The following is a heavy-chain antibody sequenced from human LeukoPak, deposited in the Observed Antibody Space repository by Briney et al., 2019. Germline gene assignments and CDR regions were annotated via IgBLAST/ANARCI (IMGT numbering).Heavy chain of an antibody. V-gene: IGHV4-31*03. CDR2: IYYSGNT. CDR1: GGSISNSGYY. Sequence: TTSETLSLTCSVSGGSISNSGYYWSWIRQHPGKGLEWLGYIYYSGNTYYSPSLRSRVAISLDTSKNQFSLKLSSVTAADTAVYYCAREGYAAVSGHDAFDIWGQGTMITVSS. CDR3: AREGYAAVSGHDAFDI. D-gene: IGHD6-19*01. J-gene: IGHJ3*02.